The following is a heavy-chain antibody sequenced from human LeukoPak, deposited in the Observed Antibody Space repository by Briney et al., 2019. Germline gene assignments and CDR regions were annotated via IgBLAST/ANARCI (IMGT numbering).Heavy chain of an antibody. CDR1: GGSISGYH. CDR2: IYYSGST. CDR3: ARLLCSGGSCYDDY. D-gene: IGHD2-15*01. Sequence: PSETLSLTCTVSGGSISGYHWNWIRQPPGKGLEWIGDIYYSGSTNYTPSLKSRVTISLDTSKNQFSLNLNSVTAADTAVYYGARLLCSGGSCYDDYWGQGTLVTVSS. J-gene: IGHJ4*02. V-gene: IGHV4-59*08.